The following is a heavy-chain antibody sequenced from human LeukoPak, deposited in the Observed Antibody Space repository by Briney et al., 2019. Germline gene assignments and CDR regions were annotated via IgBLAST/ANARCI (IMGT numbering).Heavy chain of an antibody. J-gene: IGHJ6*03. D-gene: IGHD6-13*01. Sequence: GGSLRLSCAASGFTFSSYAMSWVRQAPGKGLEWVSAISGSGGSTYYADSVKGRFTISRDNSKNTLYLQMNSLRAEDTAVYYCAKGTYSSSWYLVDYMDVWGKGTTVTVSS. CDR2: ISGSGGST. V-gene: IGHV3-23*01. CDR1: GFTFSSYA. CDR3: AKGTYSSSWYLVDYMDV.